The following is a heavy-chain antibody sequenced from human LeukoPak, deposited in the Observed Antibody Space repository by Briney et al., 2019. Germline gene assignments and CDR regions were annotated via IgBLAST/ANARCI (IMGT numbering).Heavy chain of an antibody. Sequence: PGGSLRLSCAASGFTFSNAWMNWVRQAPGKGLEWVGRIKSKTDGGTTDYAAPVKGRFTISRDDSKNTLYLQMNSLKTEDTDVYYCTTVSLRYFDWLLYPTGFFDYWGQGTLVTVSS. J-gene: IGHJ4*02. CDR3: TTVSLRYFDWLLYPTGFFDY. V-gene: IGHV3-15*07. D-gene: IGHD3-9*01. CDR2: IKSKTDGGTT. CDR1: GFTFSNAW.